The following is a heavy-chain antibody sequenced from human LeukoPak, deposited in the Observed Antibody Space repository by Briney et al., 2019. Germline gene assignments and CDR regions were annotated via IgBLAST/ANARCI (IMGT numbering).Heavy chain of an antibody. D-gene: IGHD5/OR15-5a*01. J-gene: IGHJ4*02. V-gene: IGHV1-18*01. CDR1: GYTFTNYG. CDR2: ISAYSGNT. CDR3: ARDAVSTTTAGGIDY. Sequence: ASAKVSCKASGYTFTNYGISWVRQAPGQGLEWMVWISAYSGNTHYAQKIQGRVTMTTDTSTSTAYMELRSLTSDDTAVYYCARDAVSTTTAGGIDYWGQGTLVTVSS.